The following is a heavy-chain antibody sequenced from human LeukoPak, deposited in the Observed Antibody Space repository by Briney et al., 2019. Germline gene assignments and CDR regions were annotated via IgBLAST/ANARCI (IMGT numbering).Heavy chain of an antibody. CDR3: AKDRNAWPTNFDS. CDR1: GFIYSNYA. J-gene: IGHJ4*02. V-gene: IGHV3-23*01. CDR2: INSSGGKT. Sequence: GGSLRLSGAASGFIYSNYALSWVRQAPGKGLEWVSGINSSGGKTYYADSVKGRFSISRDNSKNTLYLRMNSLRAEDTAVYYCAKDRNAWPTNFDSWGQGTLGTVSA. D-gene: IGHD5-24*01.